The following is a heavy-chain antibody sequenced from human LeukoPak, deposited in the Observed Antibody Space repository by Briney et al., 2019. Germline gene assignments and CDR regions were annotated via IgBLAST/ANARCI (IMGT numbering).Heavy chain of an antibody. CDR3: TSWGDTAAEYFQR. Sequence: GGSLRLSCVVSGFTFNRCWMNWVRQAPGKGLEWVAHIDPDGRDTYYVDSVKGRFTISRDNAENSMYLQMNSLRVEDTAVYYCTSWGDTAAEYFQRWGQGTLVTVSS. D-gene: IGHD2-21*02. CDR1: GFTFNRCW. V-gene: IGHV3-7*01. CDR2: IDPDGRDT. J-gene: IGHJ1*01.